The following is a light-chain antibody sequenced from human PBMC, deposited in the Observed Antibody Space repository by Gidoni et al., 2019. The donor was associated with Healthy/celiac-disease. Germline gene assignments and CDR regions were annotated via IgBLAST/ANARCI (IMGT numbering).Light chain of an antibody. CDR1: PSVLYSANNKNY. CDR2: WAA. CDR3: QQYYSSPRT. Sequence: IVITLLPASLAVSLGERATINCKSRPSVLYSANNKNYLAWYQQKPGQPPELLIYWAATRESGVPDRFSGSGSGTDFTLTISSLQAEDVAVYYCQQYYSSPRTFGQGTKVEIK. J-gene: IGKJ1*01. V-gene: IGKV4-1*01.